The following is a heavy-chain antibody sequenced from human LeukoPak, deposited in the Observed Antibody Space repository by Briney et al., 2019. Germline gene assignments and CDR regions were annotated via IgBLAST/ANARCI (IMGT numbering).Heavy chain of an antibody. V-gene: IGHV3-66*01. D-gene: IGHD1-26*01. CDR1: GFTVSSNY. CDR2: IYSGGST. Sequence: GGSLRLSCAASGFTVSSNYMSWVRQAPAKGLEWVSVIYSGGSTYYADSVKGRFTISRDNSKNTLYLQMNSLRAEDTAVYYCARDLRSGSYGKLDAFDIWGQGTMVTVSS. CDR3: ARDLRSGSYGKLDAFDI. J-gene: IGHJ3*02.